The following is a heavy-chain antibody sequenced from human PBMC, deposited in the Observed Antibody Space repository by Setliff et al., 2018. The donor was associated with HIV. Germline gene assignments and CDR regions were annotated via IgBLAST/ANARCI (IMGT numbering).Heavy chain of an antibody. Sequence: PGGSLRLSCAASGFTFSNYVINWVRQAPGKGLEWISGISGSGVNSYYADSVKGRFTISRDNSKNTVYLQMNSLRAEDTAVYYCAKTSHTGYLFCSDYWGQGTLVTVSS. V-gene: IGHV3-23*01. D-gene: IGHD3-9*01. CDR1: GFTFSNYV. J-gene: IGHJ4*02. CDR2: ISGSGVNS. CDR3: AKTSHTGYLFCSDY.